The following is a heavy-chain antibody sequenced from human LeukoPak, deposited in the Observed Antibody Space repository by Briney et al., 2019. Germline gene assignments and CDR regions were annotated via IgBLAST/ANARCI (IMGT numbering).Heavy chain of an antibody. D-gene: IGHD2-15*01. J-gene: IGHJ6*02. CDR2: ISYDESDK. Sequence: GRSLRLSCAASGFTFSNYGMHWVRQAPGKGLEWVAVISYDESDKYYAYYVKGRFTISRDNSKNTLYLQMNSLRPEDTAVYYCAKGVVAATNAAYYGMDVWGQGTTVSVSS. CDR1: GFTFSNYG. V-gene: IGHV3-30*18. CDR3: AKGVVAATNAAYYGMDV.